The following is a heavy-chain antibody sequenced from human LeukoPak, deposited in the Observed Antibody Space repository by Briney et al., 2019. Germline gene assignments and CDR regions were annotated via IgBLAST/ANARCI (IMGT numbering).Heavy chain of an antibody. CDR3: ARDGSSWYLDY. CDR1: GFTFSDYY. J-gene: IGHJ4*02. Sequence: GGSLRLSCAASGFTFSDYYMSWIRQAPGKGLEWVSYISSSGSTIHYADSVKGRFTISRDNAKNSLYLQMSSLRVEDTAVYYCARDGSSWYLDYWGQGTLVTVSS. D-gene: IGHD6-13*01. V-gene: IGHV3-11*01. CDR2: ISSSGSTI.